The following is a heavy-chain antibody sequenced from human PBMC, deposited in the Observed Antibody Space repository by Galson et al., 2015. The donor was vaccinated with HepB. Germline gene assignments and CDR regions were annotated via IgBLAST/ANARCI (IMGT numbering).Heavy chain of an antibody. V-gene: IGHV5-10-1*01. Sequence: QSGAEVKKPGESLRISCKGSPYSFTSYWISWVRQMPGKGLEWMGRIDPSNSYTNYSPSLQGHVTISADKSISTAYLQWSSLKASDTAIYYCARRYNWNYEGNEGFDIWGQGTMVTVSS. D-gene: IGHD1-7*01. CDR1: PYSFTSYW. CDR2: IDPSNSYT. J-gene: IGHJ3*02. CDR3: ARRYNWNYEGNEGFDI.